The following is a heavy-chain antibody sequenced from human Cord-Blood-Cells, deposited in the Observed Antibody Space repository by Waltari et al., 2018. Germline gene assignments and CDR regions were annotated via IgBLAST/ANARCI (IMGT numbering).Heavy chain of an antibody. D-gene: IGHD3-16*01. CDR3: ASQGGNYFDY. CDR1: SSYA. Sequence: SSYAISWVRQAPGQGLEWMGGIIPIFGTANYAQKFQGRVTITADESTSTAYMELSSPRSEDTAVYYCASQGGNYFDYWGQGTLVTVSS. V-gene: IGHV1-69*01. CDR2: IIPIFGTA. J-gene: IGHJ4*02.